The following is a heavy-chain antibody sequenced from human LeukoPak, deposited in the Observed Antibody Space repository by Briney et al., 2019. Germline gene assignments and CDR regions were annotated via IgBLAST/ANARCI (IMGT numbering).Heavy chain of an antibody. CDR1: GGSISSGGYY. V-gene: IGHV4-39*02. J-gene: IGHJ5*02. CDR2: IYYSGST. D-gene: IGHD3-3*01. Sequence: TSETLSLTCTVSGGSISSGGYYWGWIRQPPGKGLEWIGSIYYSGSTYYNPSLKSRVTISVDTSKNQFSLKLSSVTAADTAMYYCAREITIFGVVIIGWFDPWGQGTLVTVSS. CDR3: AREITIFGVVIIGWFDP.